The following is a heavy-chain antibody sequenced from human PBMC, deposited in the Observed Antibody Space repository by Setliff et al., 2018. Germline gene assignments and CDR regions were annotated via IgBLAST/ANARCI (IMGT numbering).Heavy chain of an antibody. Sequence: GESLKISCKASGYRFTSQWIAWVRQTPGRGLEWMGIIYPADSDTTYSPSFQGQVTISVDKSLSTAYLQWSSPKASDSGKYYCARRGYGGYIYGSFDSWGQGTLVTVSS. J-gene: IGHJ5*01. CDR3: ARRGYGGYIYGSFDS. CDR1: GYRFTSQW. V-gene: IGHV5-51*01. D-gene: IGHD5-18*01. CDR2: IYPADSDT.